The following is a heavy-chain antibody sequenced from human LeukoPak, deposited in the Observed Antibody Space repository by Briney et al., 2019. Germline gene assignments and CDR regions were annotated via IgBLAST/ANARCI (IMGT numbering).Heavy chain of an antibody. CDR1: GGSISSSSYY. Sequence: SETLSLTCTVSGGSISSSSYYWGWIRQPPGKGLEWIGSIYYSGSTYYNPSLKSRVTISVDTSKNQFSLKLSSVTAAGTAVYYCARRGIAAAGAFDYWGQGTLVTVSS. D-gene: IGHD6-13*01. J-gene: IGHJ4*02. CDR2: IYYSGST. CDR3: ARRGIAAAGAFDY. V-gene: IGHV4-39*01.